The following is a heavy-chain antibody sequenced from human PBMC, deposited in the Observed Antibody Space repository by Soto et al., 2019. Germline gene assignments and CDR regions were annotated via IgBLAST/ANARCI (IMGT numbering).Heavy chain of an antibody. D-gene: IGHD2-8*01. CDR2: IKSIADGGTT. J-gene: IGHJ3*02. Sequence: GGSLRLSCATSGFAFSNAWMAWVRQAPGKGLKCVGRIKSIADGGTTNYTAPVKGRFSISRHDSENTLYLQMNSPRVEDTGIYYCHAPHGRNAFDIWGPVTVVTVSS. CDR1: GFAFSNAW. CDR3: HAPHGRNAFDI. V-gene: IGHV3-15*01.